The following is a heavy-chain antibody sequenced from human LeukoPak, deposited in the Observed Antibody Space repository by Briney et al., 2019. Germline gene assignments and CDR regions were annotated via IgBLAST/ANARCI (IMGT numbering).Heavy chain of an antibody. CDR2: IKQDGSEK. CDR3: ARGAYYYGSGSYDY. J-gene: IGHJ4*02. D-gene: IGHD3-10*01. CDR1: GFTFSSYW. V-gene: IGHV3-7*04. Sequence: RGSLRLSCAASGFTFSSYWMSWVRQAPGKGLEWVANIKQDGSEKYYVDSVKGRFTISRDNAKNSLYLQMNSLRAEDTAVYYCARGAYYYGSGSYDYWGQGTLVTVSS.